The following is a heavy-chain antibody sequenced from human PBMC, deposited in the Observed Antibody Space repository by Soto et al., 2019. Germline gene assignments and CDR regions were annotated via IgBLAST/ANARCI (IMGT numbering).Heavy chain of an antibody. V-gene: IGHV1-8*01. J-gene: IGHJ5*02. CDR1: GYTFTSYD. CDR2: MNPNSGNT. Sequence: VKVSCKASGYTFTSYDINWVRQATGQGLEWMGWMNPNSGNTGYAQKFQGRVTMTRNTSISTAYMELSSLRSEDTAVYYCARRDYDILTGTNWFDPWGQGTLVTVSS. CDR3: ARRDYDILTGTNWFDP. D-gene: IGHD3-9*01.